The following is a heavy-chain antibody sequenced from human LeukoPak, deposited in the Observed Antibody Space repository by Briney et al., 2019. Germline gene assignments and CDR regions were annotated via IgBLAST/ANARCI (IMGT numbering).Heavy chain of an antibody. Sequence: KPSGTLSLTCAVYGGSFSGYYWSWIRQPPGKGLEWIGEINHSGSTNYNPSLKSRVTISVDTSKNQFSLKLSSVTAADTAVYYCARGSRSDFWSGYYTRVLGYFDYWGQGTLVTVSS. D-gene: IGHD3-3*01. CDR1: GGSFSGYY. CDR2: INHSGST. V-gene: IGHV4-34*01. J-gene: IGHJ4*02. CDR3: ARGSRSDFWSGYYTRVLGYFDY.